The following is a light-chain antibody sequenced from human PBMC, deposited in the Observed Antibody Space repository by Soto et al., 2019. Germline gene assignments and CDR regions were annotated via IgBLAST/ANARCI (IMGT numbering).Light chain of an antibody. CDR3: CSYTTSNTRQIV. CDR2: DVS. Sequence: QSVLTQPASVSGSPGQSITISCTGTSSDVGGYNYVSWYQHHPGKAPKLMIYDVSNRPSGVSNRFSGSNSGNTASLTISGLQPEDEADYYCCSYTTSNTRQIVFGTGTKVT. J-gene: IGLJ1*01. CDR1: SSDVGGYNY. V-gene: IGLV2-14*03.